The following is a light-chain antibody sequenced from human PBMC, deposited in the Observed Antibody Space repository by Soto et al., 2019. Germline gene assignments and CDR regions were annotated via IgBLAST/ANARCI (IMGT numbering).Light chain of an antibody. CDR2: GAS. CDR1: QSVSSSY. V-gene: IGKV3-20*01. CDR3: QRYGTSPPLT. Sequence: EIVLTQSPGTLSLSPGERATLSCRASQSVSSSYLAWYQQKPGQAPRLLIYGASSRATGIPDRFSGSGSATDFTLTISRXXXXDFAVYYCQRYGTSPPLTFGGGTKV. J-gene: IGKJ4*01.